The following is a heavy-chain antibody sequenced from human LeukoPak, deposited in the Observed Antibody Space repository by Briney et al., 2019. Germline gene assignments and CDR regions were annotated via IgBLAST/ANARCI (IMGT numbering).Heavy chain of an antibody. Sequence: SETLSLTCAVYGGSFSGYYWSWIRQPPGKGLELIVKINHSATTNYNPSLNIPLTISVYTSKTQFSLKLSSVSAADTAVYYCASVIEWLLPIDYWGQGTLVTVSS. CDR3: ASVIEWLLPIDY. CDR2: INHSATT. V-gene: IGHV4-34*01. CDR1: GGSFSGYY. J-gene: IGHJ4*02. D-gene: IGHD3-22*01.